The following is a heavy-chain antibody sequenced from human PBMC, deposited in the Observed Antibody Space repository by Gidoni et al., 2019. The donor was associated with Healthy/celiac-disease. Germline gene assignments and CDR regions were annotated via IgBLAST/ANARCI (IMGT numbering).Heavy chain of an antibody. D-gene: IGHD3-9*01. Sequence: EVQLVASGGGLVQPGGSLRLSCAASGFTVSITYLSCVRQATGKGLEWVSVIYSGGSTYDADSVKGRFTISRDNSKNTLYLQMNSLRAEDTAVYYCARVSRDYDILTGYGFYYYYGMDVWGQGTTVTVSS. V-gene: IGHV3-66*02. CDR3: ARVSRDYDILTGYGFYYYYGMDV. J-gene: IGHJ6*02. CDR2: IYSGGST. CDR1: GFTVSITY.